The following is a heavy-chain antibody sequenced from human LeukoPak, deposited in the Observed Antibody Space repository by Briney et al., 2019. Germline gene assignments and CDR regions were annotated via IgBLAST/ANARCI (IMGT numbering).Heavy chain of an antibody. Sequence: PSETLSLTCSVAGGSMSIYYWSWIRQPPGKGLEWIGYIYYSGSTNYNPSLKSRVTISVDTSKNQFSLKLSSVTAADTAVYYCARDYYDSSGYYSTGAFDIWGQGTMVTVSS. CDR1: GGSMSIYY. D-gene: IGHD3-22*01. CDR3: ARDYYDSSGYYSTGAFDI. V-gene: IGHV4-59*01. J-gene: IGHJ3*02. CDR2: IYYSGST.